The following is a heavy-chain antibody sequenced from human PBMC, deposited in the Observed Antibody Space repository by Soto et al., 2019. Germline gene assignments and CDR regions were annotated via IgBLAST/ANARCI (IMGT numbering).Heavy chain of an antibody. CDR1: GGSISSGGYS. V-gene: IGHV4-30-2*01. J-gene: IGHJ5*02. CDR2: IYHSGST. CDR3: ARDKLEGNWFDP. Sequence: QLQLQESGSGLVRPSQTLSLTCAVSGGSISSGGYSWNWIRQPPGKGLEWIGYIYHSGSTLYNPSLNGRVTISVDKAKNPYSLKLSSVTAADTAVYYCARDKLEGNWFDPWGQGTLVTVSS.